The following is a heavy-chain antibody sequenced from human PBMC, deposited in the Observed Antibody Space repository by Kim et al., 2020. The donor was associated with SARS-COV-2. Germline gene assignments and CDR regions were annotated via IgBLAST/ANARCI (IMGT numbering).Heavy chain of an antibody. CDR2: IWYDGSNK. Sequence: GGSLRLSCAASGFTFSSYGMHWVRQAPGKGLEWVAVIWYDGSNKYYADSVKGRFTISRDNSKNTLYLQMNSLRAEDTAVYYCARERREKNSGYDWGDWFDPWGQGTLVTVSS. V-gene: IGHV3-33*01. D-gene: IGHD5-12*01. J-gene: IGHJ5*02. CDR1: GFTFSSYG. CDR3: ARERREKNSGYDWGDWFDP.